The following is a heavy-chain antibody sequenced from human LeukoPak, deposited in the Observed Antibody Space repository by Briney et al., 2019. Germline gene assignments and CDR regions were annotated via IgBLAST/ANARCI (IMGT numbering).Heavy chain of an antibody. V-gene: IGHV3-48*01. Sequence: GGSLRLSCVASGFTFSSYSINWVRQAPGKGLEFISYINSNGNTIKYADSVEGRFAVSRDNAKNSLCLQMNSLSAEDTAVYYCARVPTTYGMGVWGQGTTVTVSS. D-gene: IGHD4-11*01. J-gene: IGHJ6*02. CDR1: GFTFSSYS. CDR3: ARVPTTYGMGV. CDR2: INSNGNTI.